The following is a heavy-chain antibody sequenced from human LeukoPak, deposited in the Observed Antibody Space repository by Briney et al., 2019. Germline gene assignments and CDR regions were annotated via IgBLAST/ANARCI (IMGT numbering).Heavy chain of an antibody. Sequence: GGSLRLSCAASGFTFSSYTMNWLRQAPGKGLEWVSSISSSSTYIYYADSVKGRFTISRDNAKNSLYLQMNSLRAEDTAVYYCARDLRSSSWYFDYWGQGTLVTVSS. CDR3: ARDLRSSSWYFDY. D-gene: IGHD6-13*01. J-gene: IGHJ4*02. V-gene: IGHV3-21*01. CDR2: ISSSSTYI. CDR1: GFTFSSYT.